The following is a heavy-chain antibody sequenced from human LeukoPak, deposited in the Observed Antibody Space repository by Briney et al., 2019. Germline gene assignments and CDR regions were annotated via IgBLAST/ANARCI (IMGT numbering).Heavy chain of an antibody. CDR1: GGSISSYY. D-gene: IGHD5-18*01. Sequence: SETLSLTCIVSGGSISSYYWSWIRQPPGKGLEWIGYIYYSGSTNYNPSLKSRVTISVATSQNQFSLKLSSVTAADTAVYYCARSGYSYGADAFDIWGQGTMVTVSS. V-gene: IGHV4-59*01. J-gene: IGHJ3*02. CDR3: ARSGYSYGADAFDI. CDR2: IYYSGST.